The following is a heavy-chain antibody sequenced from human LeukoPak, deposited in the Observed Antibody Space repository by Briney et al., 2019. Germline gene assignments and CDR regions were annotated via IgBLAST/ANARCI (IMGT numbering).Heavy chain of an antibody. V-gene: IGHV3-48*03. CDR3: ARVSLAVYYYYGMDV. Sequence: GGSLRLSCAASGFTFSDYEINWVRQAPGKGLEWVSCISTSGSTTYYADSVKGRFTISRDNAKNSLYLQMNSLRAEDTAVYYCARVSLAVYYYYGMDVWGKGTTVTVSS. CDR2: ISTSGSTT. J-gene: IGHJ6*04. CDR1: GFTFSDYE. D-gene: IGHD6-19*01.